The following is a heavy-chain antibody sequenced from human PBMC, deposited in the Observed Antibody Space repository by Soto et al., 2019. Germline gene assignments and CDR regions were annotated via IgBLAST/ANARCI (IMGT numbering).Heavy chain of an antibody. J-gene: IGHJ4*03. CDR3: ARYSPGNTVDY. D-gene: IGHD4-17*01. CDR1: GGPVRSRTYY. CDR2: DHYRGST. Sequence: SETLSVTCTVSGGPVRSRTYYWTWLRQPPGKGLEWIGYDHYRGSTNYNPSLRSRVTISIDTSKNQFSLVLNSVTAADTAVYYCARYSPGNTVDYWRHGTLDTVSS. V-gene: IGHV4-61*01.